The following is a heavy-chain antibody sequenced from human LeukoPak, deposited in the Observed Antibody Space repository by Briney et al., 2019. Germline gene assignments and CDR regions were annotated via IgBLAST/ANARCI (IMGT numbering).Heavy chain of an antibody. CDR3: ARGGQQLLDYFDY. J-gene: IGHJ4*02. CDR1: GFTFSSYA. D-gene: IGHD6-13*01. V-gene: IGHV3-23*01. Sequence: GGSLRLSCAASGFTFSSYAMSWVRQTPGKGLEWVSAIIGSGGSTYYADSVKGRFTISRDNSKNTLYLQMNSLRAEDTAVYYCARGGQQLLDYFDYWGQGTLVTVSS. CDR2: IIGSGGST.